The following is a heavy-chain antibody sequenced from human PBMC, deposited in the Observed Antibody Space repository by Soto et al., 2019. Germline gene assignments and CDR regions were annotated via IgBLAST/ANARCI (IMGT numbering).Heavy chain of an antibody. CDR1: GGTFSSYA. CDR2: IIPIFGTA. Sequence: QVQLVQSGAEVKKPGSSVKVSCKASGGTFSSYAISWVRQAPGQGLEWMGGIIPIFGTANYAQKFQGRVTITEDESTSTAYMELSSLGSEDTAVYYCARGGSISWMHYYYYYGMDVWGQGTTVTVSS. J-gene: IGHJ6*02. V-gene: IGHV1-69*01. CDR3: ARGGSISWMHYYYYYGMDV. D-gene: IGHD6-13*01.